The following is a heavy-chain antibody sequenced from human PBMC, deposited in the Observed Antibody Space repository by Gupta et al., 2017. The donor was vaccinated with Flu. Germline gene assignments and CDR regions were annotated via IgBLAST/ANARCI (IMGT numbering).Heavy chain of an antibody. CDR3: AKDLGYCSGGSCAKLDY. CDR2: ISGSGGST. D-gene: IGHD2-15*01. CDR1: GFTFSSYA. V-gene: IGHV3-23*01. J-gene: IGHJ4*02. Sequence: EVQLLESGGGLVQPGGSLRLSCAASGFTFSSYAMSWVRQAPGKGLEWVSAISGSGGSTYYADSVKGRFNISRDKSKNTLYLQMNSLRAEDTAVYYCAKDLGYCSGGSCAKLDYWGQGTRVTVSS.